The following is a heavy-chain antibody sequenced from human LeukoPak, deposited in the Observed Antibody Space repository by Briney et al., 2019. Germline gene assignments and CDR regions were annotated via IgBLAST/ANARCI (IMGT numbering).Heavy chain of an antibody. V-gene: IGHV3-23*01. CDR1: GFTFSSYA. CDR2: ISGSGDST. J-gene: IGHJ4*02. Sequence: GGSLRLSCAASGFTFSSYAMTWVRQAPGKGLGWVSAISGSGDSTYYAGSVKGRATISRDNSNNMLYLQMNSLRAEDTAVYYCAKDHHGTVGDYFDYWGQGTLVTVSS. CDR3: AKDHHGTVGDYFDY. D-gene: IGHD4-23*01.